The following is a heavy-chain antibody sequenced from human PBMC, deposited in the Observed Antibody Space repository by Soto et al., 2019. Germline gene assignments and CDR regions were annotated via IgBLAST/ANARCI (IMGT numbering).Heavy chain of an antibody. CDR3: AKDRGYDYYYGMDV. J-gene: IGHJ6*02. CDR2: MSYDGSKR. V-gene: IGHV3-30*18. CDR1: GFTFSNYG. D-gene: IGHD5-12*01. Sequence: QPGGSLRLSCAASGFTFSNYGMHWVRQAPGKGLEWVAVMSYDGSKRYHAESVKGRFTISRDNSKKTLYLQMNSLRPEDTAVYYCAKDRGYDYYYGMDVWGQGTTVTVSS.